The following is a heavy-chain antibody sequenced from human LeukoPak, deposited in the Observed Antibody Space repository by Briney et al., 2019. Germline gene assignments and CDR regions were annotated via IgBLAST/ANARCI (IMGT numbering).Heavy chain of an antibody. CDR1: GFTFSTYT. J-gene: IGHJ3*01. CDR3: ARGNTYYYDTSGYAGAFDL. Sequence: PGGSLRLSCAASGFTFSTYTMNWVRQAPGMGLEWVSSISSSGTFIYYADSVKGRFTLSSDTSKTTMFLQMTRLRPDDTAVYYCARGNTYYYDTSGYAGAFDLWGHGTMVTVSS. CDR2: ISSSGTFI. D-gene: IGHD3-22*01. V-gene: IGHV3-21*01.